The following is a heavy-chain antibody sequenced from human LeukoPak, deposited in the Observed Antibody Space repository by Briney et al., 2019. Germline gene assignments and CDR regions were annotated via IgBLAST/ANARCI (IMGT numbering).Heavy chain of an antibody. D-gene: IGHD3-9*01. CDR3: AKFDEALTGYFGY. J-gene: IGHJ4*02. CDR2: ISGGSGTT. Sequence: GGSLRLSCAASGCTFSSYGMSWVRQSPGKGLEWVSGISGGSGTTYYAYYADSVKGRFTISRDNSKNTLYLQMNSLRAEDTAVYYCAKFDEALTGYFGYWGQGTLVTVSS. V-gene: IGHV3-23*01. CDR1: GCTFSSYG.